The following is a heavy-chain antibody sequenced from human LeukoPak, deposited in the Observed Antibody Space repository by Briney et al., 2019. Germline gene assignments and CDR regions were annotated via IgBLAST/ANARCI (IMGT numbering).Heavy chain of an antibody. Sequence: GGSLRLSCSASGFTFSSYPMHWVRQAPGKGLQYVSAISSNGGITYYADSVKDRFTISRDNSKNTLYLQMSSLRAEDMAEYYCVKVSVTGTSVDYWGQGTLVTVSS. CDR1: GFTFSSYP. CDR3: VKVSVTGTSVDY. V-gene: IGHV3-64D*06. CDR2: ISSNGGIT. D-gene: IGHD6-19*01. J-gene: IGHJ4*02.